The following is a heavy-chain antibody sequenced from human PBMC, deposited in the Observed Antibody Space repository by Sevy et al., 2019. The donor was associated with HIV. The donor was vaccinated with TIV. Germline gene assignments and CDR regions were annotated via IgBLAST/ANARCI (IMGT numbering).Heavy chain of an antibody. CDR2: INPGNGNT. CDR1: GFTFTYYT. CDR3: APSPGGTKHFNP. V-gene: IGHV1-3*01. Sequence: ASVKVSCKASGFTFTYYTVHWVCQAPGQGLEWMGWINPGNGNTRYSQKFQGRVTITTDTSATTTYMELSSLRPEDTAVYYCAPSPGGTKHFNPWGQRTRVTVSS. J-gene: IGHJ5*02. D-gene: IGHD2-15*01.